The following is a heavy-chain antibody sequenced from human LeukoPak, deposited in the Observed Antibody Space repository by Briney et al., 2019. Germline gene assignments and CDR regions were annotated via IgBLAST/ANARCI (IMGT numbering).Heavy chain of an antibody. CDR2: IKQDGSEK. J-gene: IGHJ6*03. CDR1: GFAFSIYV. CDR3: ARDSQYYYYYYMDV. V-gene: IGHV3-7*01. Sequence: GGSLRLSCAPSGFAFSIYVMSGVRRAPGKGREGGANIKQDGSEKYYVDSVKGRFTISSDKAKNSLYLQMNSLRAEDTAVYYCARDSQYYYYYYMDVWGKGTTVTVSS.